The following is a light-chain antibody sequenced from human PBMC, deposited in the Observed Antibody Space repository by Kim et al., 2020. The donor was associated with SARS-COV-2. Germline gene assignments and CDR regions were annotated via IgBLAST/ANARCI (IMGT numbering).Light chain of an antibody. CDR2: DAS. J-gene: IGKJ4*01. Sequence: EVVMTQSPATLSVSPGESATLSCRASRSIKTSLAWYQQKPGQAPRLLIYDASTRATGIPARFSGRGSGTDFTLTITSLQSEDFAVYYCQQCRDWPLTFGGGTKVEIK. V-gene: IGKV3-15*01. CDR3: QQCRDWPLT. CDR1: RSIKTS.